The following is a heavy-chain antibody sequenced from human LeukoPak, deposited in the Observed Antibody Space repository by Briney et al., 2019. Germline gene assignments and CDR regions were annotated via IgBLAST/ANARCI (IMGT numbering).Heavy chain of an antibody. CDR3: ARVPSTTVTTMWFDP. CDR2: IYHSGST. V-gene: IGHV4-4*02. J-gene: IGHJ5*02. D-gene: IGHD4-17*01. CDR1: GGSISSSNW. Sequence: SGTLSLTCAVSGGSISSSNWWSWVRQPPGKGLEWIGEIYHSGSTNYNPSLKSRVTISVDKSKNQSSLKLSSVTAADTAVYYCARVPSTTVTTMWFDPWGQGTLVTVSS.